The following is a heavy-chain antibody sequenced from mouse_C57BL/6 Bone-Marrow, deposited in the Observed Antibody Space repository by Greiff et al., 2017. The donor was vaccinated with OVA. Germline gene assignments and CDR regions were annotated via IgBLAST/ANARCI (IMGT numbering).Heavy chain of an antibody. CDR1: GFTFSDYG. Sequence: EVHLVESGGGLVKSGGSLKLSCAASGFTFSDYGMHWVRQAPEKGLEWVAYISSGSSTIYYAVTVKGRFTISRANAKNTLFLQMTSLRSEDTAMYYCARKDGTVVATDWYFDVWGTGTTGTVSS. D-gene: IGHD1-1*01. J-gene: IGHJ1*03. V-gene: IGHV5-17*01. CDR3: ARKDGTVVATDWYFDV. CDR2: ISSGSSTI.